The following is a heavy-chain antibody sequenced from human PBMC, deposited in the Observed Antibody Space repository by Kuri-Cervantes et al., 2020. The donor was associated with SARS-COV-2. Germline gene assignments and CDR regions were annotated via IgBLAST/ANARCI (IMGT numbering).Heavy chain of an antibody. D-gene: IGHD4-17*01. CDR2: IIPIFGTA. J-gene: IGHJ6*02. CDR3: ARVEEYGDSYYYYYGMDV. V-gene: IGHV1-69*13. Sequence: SVKVSCKASGGTFSSYAISWVRQAPGQGLEWMGGIIPIFGTANYAQKFQGRVTITADGSTSTAYMELSSLRSEDTAVYYCARVEEYGDSYYYYYGMDVWGQGTTVTVSS. CDR1: GGTFSSYA.